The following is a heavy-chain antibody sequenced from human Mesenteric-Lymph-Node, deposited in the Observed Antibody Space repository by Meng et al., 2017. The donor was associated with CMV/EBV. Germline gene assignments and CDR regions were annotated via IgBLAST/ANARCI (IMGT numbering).Heavy chain of an antibody. Sequence: ASGFTFSSYWMHWVRQAPGKGLVWVSRINSDGSSRIYADSVKGRFTISRDNAKNSLYLQMSSLRAEDTAVYYCARDGGIDLWSGFDFWGQGTLVTVSS. J-gene: IGHJ4*02. V-gene: IGHV3-74*01. CDR1: GFTFSSYW. D-gene: IGHD3-3*01. CDR3: ARDGGIDLWSGFDF. CDR2: INSDGSSR.